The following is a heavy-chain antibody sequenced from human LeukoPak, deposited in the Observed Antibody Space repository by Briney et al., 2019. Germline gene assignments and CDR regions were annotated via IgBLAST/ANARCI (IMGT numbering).Heavy chain of an antibody. J-gene: IGHJ3*02. CDR3: ARERYAPGAFDI. CDR2: INPSGGST. CDR1: GYTFTSYY. V-gene: IGHV1-46*01. D-gene: IGHD5-12*01. Sequence: GASVKVSFKASGYTFTSYYMHWGRQAPGQRVEWMGIINPSGGSTSYAQKFQGRVTMTRDTSTSTVYMELSSLRSEDTAVYYCARERYAPGAFDIWGQGTMVTVSS.